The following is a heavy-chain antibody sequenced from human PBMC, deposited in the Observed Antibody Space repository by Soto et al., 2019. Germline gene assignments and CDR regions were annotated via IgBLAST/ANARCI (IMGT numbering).Heavy chain of an antibody. Sequence: GASVKVSCKASGITFTTFAIHWVRQAPGQGLEWMGWINAGNGNTRYSQKFQGRVTMTTDTSTSTAYMELRSLRSDDTAVYYCARGDEEWELREPFDYWG. J-gene: IGHJ4*01. CDR2: INAGNGNT. D-gene: IGHD1-26*01. V-gene: IGHV1-3*01. CDR3: ARGDEEWELREPFDY. CDR1: GITFTTFA.